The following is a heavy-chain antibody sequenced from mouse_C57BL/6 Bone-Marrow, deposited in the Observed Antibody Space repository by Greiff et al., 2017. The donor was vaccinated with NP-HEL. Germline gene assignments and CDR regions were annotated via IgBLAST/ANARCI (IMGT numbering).Heavy chain of an antibody. Sequence: QLQLKESGAELARPGASVKLSCKASGYTFTSYGISWVKQRTGQGLEWIGEIYPRSGNTYYNEKFKGKATLTADKSSSTAYMELRSLTSEDSAVYFYARDPDSSYDAMDYWGQGTSVTVSS. CDR1: GYTFTSYG. V-gene: IGHV1-81*01. CDR2: IYPRSGNT. J-gene: IGHJ4*01. D-gene: IGHD1-1*01. CDR3: ARDPDSSYDAMDY.